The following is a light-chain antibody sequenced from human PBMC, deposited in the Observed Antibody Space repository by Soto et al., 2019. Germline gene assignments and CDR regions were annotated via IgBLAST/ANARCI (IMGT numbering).Light chain of an antibody. J-gene: IGKJ5*01. V-gene: IGKV3-15*01. CDR3: QQYHNYVT. CDR1: QSVSSN. Sequence: EIVMTQSPATLSVSPGERATLSCRASQSVSSNLAWYQHKPGQAPRLLIFGASTRATGIPARFSGSGSGTEFTLTINSLQSEDFAVYYYQQYHNYVTFGQGTRLEI. CDR2: GAS.